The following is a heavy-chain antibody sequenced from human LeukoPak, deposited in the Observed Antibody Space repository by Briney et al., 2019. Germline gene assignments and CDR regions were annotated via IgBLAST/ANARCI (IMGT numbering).Heavy chain of an antibody. CDR1: GGSFSGYY. Sequence: SETLSLTCAVYGGSFSGYYWSWIRQPPGKGLEWIGEINHSGSTNYNPSLKSRVTMSVDTSKNQFSLKLSSVTAADTAVYYCARSNWGHAFDIWGQGTMVTVSS. CDR2: INHSGST. CDR3: ARSNWGHAFDI. D-gene: IGHD7-27*01. J-gene: IGHJ3*02. V-gene: IGHV4-34*01.